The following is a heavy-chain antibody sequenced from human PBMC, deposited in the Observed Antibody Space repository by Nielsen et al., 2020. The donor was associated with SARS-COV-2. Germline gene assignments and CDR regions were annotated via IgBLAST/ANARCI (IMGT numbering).Heavy chain of an antibody. J-gene: IGHJ4*02. CDR2: INTNTGNP. CDR3: ARDRGDGYNSGVDY. D-gene: IGHD5-24*01. V-gene: IGHV7-4-1*01. Sequence: ASVKVSCKASGYTFSSYSINWVRQAPGQGLEWMGWINTNTGNPTYAQGFTGRFVFSLDTSVSTAYLQLDSLEAEDTAVYYCARDRGDGYNSGVDYWGQGTLVTVSS. CDR1: GYTFSSYS.